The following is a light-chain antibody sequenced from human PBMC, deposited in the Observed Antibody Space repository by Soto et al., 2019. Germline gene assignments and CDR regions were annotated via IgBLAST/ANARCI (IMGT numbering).Light chain of an antibody. CDR1: QTFSAGY. CDR2: GAS. V-gene: IGKV3-20*01. J-gene: IGKJ2*01. CDR3: QTYCNPLYT. Sequence: ETVLTQSPPTLSLSPGDRASLSCRASQTFSAGYLASYQQRPGQAPRLIIYGASTRATGVPDRFSGSGSGTDFTLTISRLEPKDSAVYYCQTYCNPLYTLCQGTKVDIK.